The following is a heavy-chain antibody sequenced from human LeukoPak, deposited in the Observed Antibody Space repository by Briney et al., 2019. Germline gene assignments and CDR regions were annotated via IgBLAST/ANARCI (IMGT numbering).Heavy chain of an antibody. Sequence: GGSLRLSCAASGFRFNIYWMSWVRQAPGKGLEWVGNIKQDGSEKYYVDSVKGRFTISRDTAKNSLYLQMNSLRAEDTALYYCARDCSSHFYYYMDVWGKGTTVTVSS. CDR3: ARDCSSHFYYYMDV. CDR1: GFRFNIYW. D-gene: IGHD6-19*01. J-gene: IGHJ6*03. V-gene: IGHV3-7*03. CDR2: IKQDGSEK.